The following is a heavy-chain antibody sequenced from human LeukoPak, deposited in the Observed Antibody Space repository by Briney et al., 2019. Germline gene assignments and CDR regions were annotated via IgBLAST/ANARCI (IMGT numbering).Heavy chain of an antibody. J-gene: IGHJ6*02. CDR1: GFVVSNNY. Sequence: GGSLRLSCAASGFVVSNNYLTWVRQAPGKGLEWVAVISYDGSNKYYADSVKGRFTISRDNSKNTLYLQMNSLRAEDTAVYYSVGELLPYYGMDVWGQGTTVTVSS. D-gene: IGHD3-10*01. V-gene: IGHV3-30*03. CDR3: VGELLPYYGMDV. CDR2: ISYDGSNK.